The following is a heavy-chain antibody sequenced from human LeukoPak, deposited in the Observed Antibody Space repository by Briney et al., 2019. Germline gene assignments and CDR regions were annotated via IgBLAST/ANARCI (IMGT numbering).Heavy chain of an antibody. CDR2: ISYDGSNK. CDR3: GVVVLYYFDY. CDR1: GFTFSSYA. Sequence: PGGSLRLSCAASGFTFSSYAMHWVRQAPGKGLEWVAVISYDGSNKYYADSVKGRFTISRDNSKNTLYLQMNSLRDEDTAVYYCGVVVLYYFDYWAREPWSPSPQ. J-gene: IGHJ4*02. D-gene: IGHD3-22*01. V-gene: IGHV3-30-3*01.